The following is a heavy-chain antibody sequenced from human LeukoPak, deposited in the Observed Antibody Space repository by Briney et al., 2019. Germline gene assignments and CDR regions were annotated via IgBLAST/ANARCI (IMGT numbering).Heavy chain of an antibody. CDR1: GGSFSGYY. J-gene: IGHJ6*03. V-gene: IGHV4-34*01. D-gene: IGHD2-2*01. CDR2: INHSGST. CDR3: ARGRYCSSTSCYYPGDYYYYYYMGV. Sequence: SETLSLTCAVYGGSFSGYYWSWIRQPPGKGLEWIGEINHSGSTNYNPSLKSRVTISVDTSKNQFSLKLSSVTAADTAVYYCARGRYCSSTSCYYPGDYYYYYYMGVWGKGTMVTVSS.